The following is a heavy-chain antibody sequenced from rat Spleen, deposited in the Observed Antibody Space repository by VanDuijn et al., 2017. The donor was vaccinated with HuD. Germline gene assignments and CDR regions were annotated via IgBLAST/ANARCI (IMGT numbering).Heavy chain of an antibody. V-gene: IGHV5-27*01. D-gene: IGHD1-2*01. CDR3: ATEQPKSYYFGY. CDR1: GFTFSNYD. J-gene: IGHJ2*01. Sequence: EVQLVESGGGLVQPGRSLKLSCAASGFTFSNYDMAWVRQAPTKGLEWVASISPSGGSTYYRDSVKGRFTVSRDNAKSTLYLQMDSLRSEDTATYYCATEQPKSYYFGYWGQGVMVTVSS. CDR2: ISPSGGST.